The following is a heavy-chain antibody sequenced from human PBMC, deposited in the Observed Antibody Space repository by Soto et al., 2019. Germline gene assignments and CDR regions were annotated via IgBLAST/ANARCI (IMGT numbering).Heavy chain of an antibody. CDR1: GGSISSSSYY. CDR2: IYYSGST. V-gene: IGHV4-61*05. CDR3: ARGCITTSCYLSYYYFGLDV. D-gene: IGHD2-2*01. J-gene: IGHJ6*02. Sequence: SETLSLTCTVSGGSISSSSYYWGWIRQSPGKGLEWIGYIYYSGSTNYNPSLKSRVTISEDTSKNQFSMNLSSVTAADTAVYYFARGCITTSCYLSYYYFGLDVWGQGTTVTVSS.